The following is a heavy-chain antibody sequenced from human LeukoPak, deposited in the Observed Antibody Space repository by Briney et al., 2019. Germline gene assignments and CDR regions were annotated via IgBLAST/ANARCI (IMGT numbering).Heavy chain of an antibody. J-gene: IGHJ4*02. V-gene: IGHV4-39*01. CDR2: IYSGGET. Sequence: SETLSLTCTVSGDSISSSHYYWGWIRQSPGKGLEWIGSIYSGGETHYNPSLNSRVTIFLDTSKNRFSLNLISVTAADTAVYYCARHRIVGVAVYYFDYWGQGTLVTVSS. CDR3: ARHRIVGVAVYYFDY. CDR1: GDSISSSHYY. D-gene: IGHD1-26*01.